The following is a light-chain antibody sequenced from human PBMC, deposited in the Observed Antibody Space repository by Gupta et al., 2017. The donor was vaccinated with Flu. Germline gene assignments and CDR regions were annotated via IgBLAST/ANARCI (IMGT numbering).Light chain of an antibody. CDR3: QRDNSVPIT. CDR1: QDIRNY. V-gene: IGKV1-27*01. J-gene: IGKJ4*01. CDR2: GTS. Sequence: DIQMTQSPSSLSASVGDRVTTTCRASQDIRNYLAWYQQKPGTVPRLLIYGTSTLQSGVSSRFSGSGSGTDFTLTISSLQPEDVATYYCQRDNSVPITFGGGTKVEIK.